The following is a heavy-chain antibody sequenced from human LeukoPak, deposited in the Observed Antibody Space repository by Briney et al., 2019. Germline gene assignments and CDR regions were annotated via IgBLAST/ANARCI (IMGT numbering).Heavy chain of an antibody. Sequence: GGSLRLSCAASGFTFSSYLMNWARQAPGKGLEWVASINQNGNVNYYVDSVKGRFTISRDNAKNSLYLQMSNLRAEDTAVYFCARGGGLDVWGQGATVTVSS. CDR1: GFTFSSYL. CDR3: ARGGGLDV. CDR2: INQNGNVN. D-gene: IGHD3-16*01. J-gene: IGHJ6*02. V-gene: IGHV3-7*03.